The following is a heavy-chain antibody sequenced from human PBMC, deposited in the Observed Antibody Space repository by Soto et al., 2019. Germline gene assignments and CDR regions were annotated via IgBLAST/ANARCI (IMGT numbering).Heavy chain of an antibody. CDR1: GFTFINYA. CDR3: ARKGVGSTSRPDYWHFDL. J-gene: IGHJ2*01. CDR2: ISGGGDAT. V-gene: IGHV3-23*01. D-gene: IGHD6-6*01. Sequence: EVQLLESGGDSVQPGGSVRLSCAGSGFTFINYAMNWVRQAPGKGLEWVSTISGGGDATFFADSVRGRFTFSRDNSKNTVTLQITRLAVDDTAAYYCARKGVGSTSRPDYWHFDLCGRGTLVTVSS.